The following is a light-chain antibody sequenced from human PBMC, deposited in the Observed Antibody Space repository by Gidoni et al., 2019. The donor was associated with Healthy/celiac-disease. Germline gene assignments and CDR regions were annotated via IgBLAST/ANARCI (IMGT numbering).Light chain of an antibody. V-gene: IGKV3-20*01. Sequence: EIVLTQSPGTLSLSPGERATLSCRASQSVSSSYLAWYQQKPGQAPRLLIYGASSRATGLPDRFSGSGSGTYFTLTIIRLEPEDFAVYYCQQYGSSPPYTFXQXTKLXIK. J-gene: IGKJ2*01. CDR2: GAS. CDR3: QQYGSSPPYT. CDR1: QSVSSSY.